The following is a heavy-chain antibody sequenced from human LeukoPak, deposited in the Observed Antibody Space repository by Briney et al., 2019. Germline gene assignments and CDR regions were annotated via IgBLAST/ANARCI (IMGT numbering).Heavy chain of an antibody. J-gene: IGHJ4*02. CDR3: VRDQGGAVSY. Sequence: PGGSLRLSCAASGFTFSSHGMSWVRQAPGKGLEWVSYISSLSGTIYYADSVKGRFIISRDNAQNSLFLQMNSLRAEDTAVYYCVRDQGGAVSYWGQGTLVTVSS. D-gene: IGHD3-16*01. V-gene: IGHV3-48*01. CDR2: ISSLSGTI. CDR1: GFTFSSHG.